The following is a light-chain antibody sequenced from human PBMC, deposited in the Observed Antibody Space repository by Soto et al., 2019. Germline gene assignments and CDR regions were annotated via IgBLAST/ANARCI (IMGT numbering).Light chain of an antibody. V-gene: IGLV2-14*01. Sequence: QSVLTQPASVSGSPGQSITITCTGTSSDVGASIFVSWYQQHPGKAPKLMRYAVSSRPSGVSYRFSGSKSGNTASLTISGLQAEDEADYYCSSYTPNSSYVFGTGTKVTVL. CDR3: SSYTPNSSYV. J-gene: IGLJ1*01. CDR1: SSDVGASIF. CDR2: AVS.